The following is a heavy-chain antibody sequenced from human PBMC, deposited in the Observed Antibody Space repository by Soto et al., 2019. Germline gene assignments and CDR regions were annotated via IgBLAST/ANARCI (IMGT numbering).Heavy chain of an antibody. CDR1: GFTFSSYV. J-gene: IGHJ4*02. CDR2: ITGSGGST. CDR3: ASHSTGWLNYFDY. D-gene: IGHD6-19*01. Sequence: EVQLSESGGGLVQPGGSLRLSCAASGFTFSSYVMSWVRQAPGKGLEWVSGITGSGGSTYYADSVKGRFTISRDNSKNTLYLQVNSLRAEDTAVYYCASHSTGWLNYFDYWGQGTLVTVSS. V-gene: IGHV3-23*01.